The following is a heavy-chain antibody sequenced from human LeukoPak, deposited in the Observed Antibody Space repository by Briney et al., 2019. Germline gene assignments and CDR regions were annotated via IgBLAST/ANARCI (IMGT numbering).Heavy chain of an antibody. CDR1: GFTFSSYA. D-gene: IGHD2/OR15-2a*01. CDR3: ARVVRDYRNIGFRELDS. J-gene: IGHJ5*01. Sequence: GGSLRLSCAASGFTFSSYAMHWVRQAPGKGLEWGAVISYDGSNKYYADSVKGRFTISRDNSKNTLYLQMNSLRAEDTAVYYCARVVRDYRNIGFRELDSWGQGPLVTVPS. V-gene: IGHV3-30-3*01. CDR2: ISYDGSNK.